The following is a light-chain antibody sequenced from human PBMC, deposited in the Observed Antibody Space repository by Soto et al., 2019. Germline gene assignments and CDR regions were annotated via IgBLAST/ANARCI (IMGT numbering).Light chain of an antibody. CDR2: ENS. Sequence: QSVLTQPPSVSAAPGQKVTISCSGNSSNIGSNDVSWYQQLPGKAHKLLIYENSQRPSGIPDRFSGSKSGTSATLGITGLQTGDEADYYCGTWDSSLIALFGTGTKVTVL. CDR3: GTWDSSLIAL. V-gene: IGLV1-51*02. J-gene: IGLJ1*01. CDR1: SSNIGSND.